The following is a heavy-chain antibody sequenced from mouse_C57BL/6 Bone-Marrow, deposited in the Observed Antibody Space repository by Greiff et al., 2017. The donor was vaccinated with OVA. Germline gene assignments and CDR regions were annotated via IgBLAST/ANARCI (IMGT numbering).Heavy chain of an antibody. J-gene: IGHJ4*01. CDR3: ARNDKVMDY. Sequence: QVQLQQPGAELVKPGASVKLSCKASGYNFTSYWMHWVKQRPGRGLERIGRIDPNSGGTKYNEKFKSKATLTVDKPSSTAYMQLSSLTSEDSAVYYCARNDKVMDYWGKGTSVTVSS. V-gene: IGHV1-72*01. CDR2: IDPNSGGT. CDR1: GYNFTSYW.